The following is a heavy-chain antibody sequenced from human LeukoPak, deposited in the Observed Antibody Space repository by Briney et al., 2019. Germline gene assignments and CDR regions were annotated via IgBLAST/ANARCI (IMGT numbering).Heavy chain of an antibody. D-gene: IGHD6-13*01. CDR1: GGSFSGYY. V-gene: IGHV4-34*01. J-gene: IGHJ4*02. CDR2: INHSGST. Sequence: PSETLSLTCAVYGGSFSGYYWSWIRQPPGKGLEWIGEINHSGSTNYNPSLKSRVTISVDTSKNQFSLKLSSVTAADTAVYCCARTIAAAGTYYFDYWGQGTLVTVSS. CDR3: ARTIAAAGTYYFDY.